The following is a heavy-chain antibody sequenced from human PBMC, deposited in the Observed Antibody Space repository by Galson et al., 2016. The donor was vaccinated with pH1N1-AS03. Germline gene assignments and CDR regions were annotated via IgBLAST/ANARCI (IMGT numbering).Heavy chain of an antibody. J-gene: IGHJ6*02. CDR1: GRTFSSST. CDR3: ARISNADPADFYYYGMGI. CDR2: IIPMLGSA. V-gene: IGHV1-69*13. D-gene: IGHD4-11*01. Sequence: SVKVSCKASGRTFSSSTVSWVRQAPGQGLEWMGGIIPMLGSANYAQKFHDRVTITADESTSTVFMELSSLRSEDTAVYYCARISNADPADFYYYGMGIWGQGATVTVSS.